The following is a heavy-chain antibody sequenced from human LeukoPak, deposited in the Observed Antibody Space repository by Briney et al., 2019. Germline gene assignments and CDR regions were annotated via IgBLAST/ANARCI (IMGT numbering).Heavy chain of an antibody. Sequence: GASVKVSCKASGGTFSSYAISWVRQAPGQGLEWMGGIIPIFGKANYAQKFQGRVTITADESTSTAYMELSSLRSEDTAVYYCAREEYYYDSSGSENYFDYWGQGTLVTVSS. D-gene: IGHD3-22*01. J-gene: IGHJ4*02. CDR1: GGTFSSYA. CDR2: IIPIFGKA. CDR3: AREEYYYDSSGSENYFDY. V-gene: IGHV1-69*13.